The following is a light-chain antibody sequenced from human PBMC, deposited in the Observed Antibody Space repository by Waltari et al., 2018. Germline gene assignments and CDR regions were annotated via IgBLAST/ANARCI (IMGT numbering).Light chain of an antibody. CDR3: QQYNSSPPR. J-gene: IGKJ1*01. CDR1: QSVSNSY. V-gene: IGKV3-20*01. Sequence: EIVLTQSQGPLSLSPGERGTLSCRASQSVSNSYLAWYQQKPGQAPRLLIYGASSRATGIPDRFSGSGSGTDFTLTISRLEPEDFAVYYCQQYNSSPPRFGQGTKVEIK. CDR2: GAS.